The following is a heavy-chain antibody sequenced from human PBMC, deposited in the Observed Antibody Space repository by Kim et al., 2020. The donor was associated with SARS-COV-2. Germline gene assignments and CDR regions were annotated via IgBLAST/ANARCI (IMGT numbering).Heavy chain of an antibody. CDR1: GASISTKNW. J-gene: IGHJ4*02. D-gene: IGHD6-19*01. V-gene: IGHV4-4*02. CDR2: IYHSGST. Sequence: SETLSLTCAVSGASISTKNWWTWVRQPPGKGLEWIGEIYHSGSTNYNPSLRSRVTISIDRSKNQFSLRLTSVTAADTAVYYCASRIPNLAVSGTSYWGQGTLVTVSS. CDR3: ASRIPNLAVSGTSY.